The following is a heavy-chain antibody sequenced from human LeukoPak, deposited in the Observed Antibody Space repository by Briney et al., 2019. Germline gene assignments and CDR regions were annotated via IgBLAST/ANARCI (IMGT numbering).Heavy chain of an antibody. CDR2: IYHTGST. J-gene: IGHJ4*02. CDR1: GHSITRGYY. V-gene: IGHV4-38-2*01. D-gene: IGHD3-10*02. Sequence: PSETLSLTCAVSGHSITRGYYWGWIRQAPGKALEWIGSIYHTGSTFYNPSLKSRVTISRDPSRNQFSLKVTSVTAADTALYYCARHTLFGGEGDDYWGRGTLVTVSS. CDR3: ARHTLFGGEGDDY.